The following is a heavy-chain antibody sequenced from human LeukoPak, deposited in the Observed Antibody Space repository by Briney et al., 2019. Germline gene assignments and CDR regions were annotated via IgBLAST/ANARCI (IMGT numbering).Heavy chain of an antibody. CDR3: ARDFNILLWFGESTYGMDV. D-gene: IGHD3-10*01. Sequence: SGGSLRLSCAASGFTFSSYWMSWVRQAPGKGLEWVANIKQDGSEKYYVDSVKGRFTISRDNAKNSRYLQMNSLRAEDTAVYYCARDFNILLWFGESTYGMDVWGQGTTVTVSS. V-gene: IGHV3-7*01. CDR1: GFTFSSYW. CDR2: IKQDGSEK. J-gene: IGHJ6*02.